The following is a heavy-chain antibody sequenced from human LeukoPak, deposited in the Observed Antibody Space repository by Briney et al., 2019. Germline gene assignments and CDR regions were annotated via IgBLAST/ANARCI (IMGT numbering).Heavy chain of an antibody. CDR1: GFTFSSYS. D-gene: IGHD3-10*01. J-gene: IGHJ4*02. CDR3: ARGYYYGSGSYYTAIDY. V-gene: IGHV3-21*01. Sequence: GGSLRLSCAASGFTFSSYSMNWVRQAPGKGLEWVSSISSSSSYIYYADSVKGRFTISRDNAKNSLYLQMNSLRAEDTAVYYCARGYYYGSGSYYTAIDYWGQGTLVTVSS. CDR2: ISSSSSYI.